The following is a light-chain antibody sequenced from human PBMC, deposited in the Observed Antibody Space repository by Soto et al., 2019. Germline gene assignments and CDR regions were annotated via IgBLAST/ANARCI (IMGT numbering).Light chain of an antibody. CDR3: QQRSYWPPYT. CDR1: QSINTY. Sequence: EIVMTQSPATLSVSPGERATLSCRASQSINTYLAWYQQKPGQAPRLLIYDASNRATGIPARFSGSGSGTDFTLTISSLESEDSAVYYCQQRSYWPPYTFGQGT. CDR2: DAS. V-gene: IGKV3-11*01. J-gene: IGKJ2*01.